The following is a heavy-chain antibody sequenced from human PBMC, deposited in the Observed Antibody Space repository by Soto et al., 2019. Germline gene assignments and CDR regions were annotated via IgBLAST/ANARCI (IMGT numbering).Heavy chain of an antibody. CDR2: ISGSGGST. CDR3: ARGYCSSTSCLLGSFDP. D-gene: IGHD2-2*01. CDR1: GFTFSSYA. J-gene: IGHJ5*02. V-gene: IGHV3-23*01. Sequence: GGSLRLSCAASGFTFSSYAMSWVRQAPGKGLEWVSGISGSGGSTYYADSVKGRFTISRDNAKNTLYLQMNSLRAEDTAVYYCARGYCSSTSCLLGSFDPWGQGTLVTVS.